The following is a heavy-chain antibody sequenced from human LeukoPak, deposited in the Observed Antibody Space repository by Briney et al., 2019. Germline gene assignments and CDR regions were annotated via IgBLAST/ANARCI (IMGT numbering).Heavy chain of an antibody. CDR2: INPNSGGT. D-gene: IGHD2-15*01. Sequence: GASVKVSCKASGYTFTGYYMHWVRQAPGQGLEWMGWINPNSGGTNYAQKFQGRVTMTRDTSISTAYMELSRLRSYDTAVYYCARDLTGSGDSCFDYWGQGTLVTVSS. CDR1: GYTFTGYY. CDR3: ARDLTGSGDSCFDY. V-gene: IGHV1-2*02. J-gene: IGHJ4*02.